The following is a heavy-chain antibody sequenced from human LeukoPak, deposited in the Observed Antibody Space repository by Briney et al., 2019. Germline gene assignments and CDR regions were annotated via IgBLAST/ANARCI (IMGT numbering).Heavy chain of an antibody. V-gene: IGHV3-23*01. CDR3: ATPPTVTRNY. Sequence: QPGGSLRLSCAASGFTFSSYWMSWVRQAPGKGLEWVSSISGSGGRTHYADSVRGRFTISRDNSKNTLYLQMDSLRAEDTAVYYCATPPTVTRNYWGQGTLVTVSS. CDR2: ISGSGGRT. D-gene: IGHD4-17*01. CDR1: GFTFSSYW. J-gene: IGHJ4*02.